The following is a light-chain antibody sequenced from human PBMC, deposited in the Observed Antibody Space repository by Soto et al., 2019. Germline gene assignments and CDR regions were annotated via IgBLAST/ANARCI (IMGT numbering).Light chain of an antibody. CDR2: DDN. Sequence: QSVLTQPPSASGTPGQRVTISCSGSSSDVGSNSVHWYQHVPGTTPKVLIYDDNLRPSGVPDRFSGSKSGTSASLAISGLQSEDEADYYCAAWNTGLNGVIFGGGTKLAV. CDR3: AAWNTGLNGVI. J-gene: IGLJ2*01. V-gene: IGLV1-44*01. CDR1: SSDVGSNS.